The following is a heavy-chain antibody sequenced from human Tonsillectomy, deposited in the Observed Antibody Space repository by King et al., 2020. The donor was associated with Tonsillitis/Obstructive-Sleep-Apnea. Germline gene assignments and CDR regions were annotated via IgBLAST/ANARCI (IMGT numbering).Heavy chain of an antibody. V-gene: IGHV4-61*01. D-gene: IGHD2-21*02. Sequence: VQLQESGPGLVKPSETLSLTCTVSGGSVSSGSDYWSWIRQPPGKGLEWIGYIYYSGSTNYHPPLKSRVTISIDTSKNQFSLKLSAVTAADTAIYYCARVPGAGLRWFDPWGQGTRVTVSS. CDR3: ARVPGAGLRWFDP. CDR1: GGSVSSGSDY. CDR2: IYYSGST. J-gene: IGHJ5*02.